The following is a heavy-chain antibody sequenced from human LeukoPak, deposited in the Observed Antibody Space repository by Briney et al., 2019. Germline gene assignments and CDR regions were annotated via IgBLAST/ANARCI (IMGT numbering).Heavy chain of an antibody. CDR2: IYHSGSS. CDR1: GGSISSSNW. J-gene: IGHJ5*02. V-gene: IGHV4-4*02. CDR3: ARDPSLYSYGNFDP. D-gene: IGHD5-18*01. Sequence: SETLSLTCTVSGGSISSSNWWSWVRQPPGKGLEWIGEIYHSGSSNYNPSLKSRVTILVDKSKKQFSLKLRSVTAADTAVYYCARDPSLYSYGNFDPWGQGTLVTVSS.